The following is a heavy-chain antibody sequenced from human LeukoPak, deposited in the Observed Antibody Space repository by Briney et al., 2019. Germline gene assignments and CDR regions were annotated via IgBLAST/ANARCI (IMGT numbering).Heavy chain of an antibody. Sequence: GASVKVSCKASGFTFTSSAMQWVRQARGQRLEWIGWIVVGSGNTNYAQKFQERVTITRDMSTSTAYMELSSLRSEDTAVYYCARGKAAAGTGAFDIWGQGTMVTVSS. D-gene: IGHD6-13*01. J-gene: IGHJ3*02. CDR3: ARGKAAAGTGAFDI. V-gene: IGHV1-58*02. CDR2: IVVGSGNT. CDR1: GFTFTSSA.